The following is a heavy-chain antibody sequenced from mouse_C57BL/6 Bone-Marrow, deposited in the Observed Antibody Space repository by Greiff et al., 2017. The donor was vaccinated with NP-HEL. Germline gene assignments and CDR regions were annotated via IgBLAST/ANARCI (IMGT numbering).Heavy chain of an antibody. J-gene: IGHJ1*03. Sequence: EVQLQQSGPELVKPGASVKISCKASGYSFTGYYMHWVKQSSEKSLEWIGEINPSTGGTSYNQKFKGKATLTVDKSSSTAYMQLKSLTSEDSAVYYCARWHYGSSYVNFDVWGTGTTVTVSS. V-gene: IGHV1-43*01. CDR2: INPSTGGT. CDR1: GYSFTGYY. D-gene: IGHD1-1*01. CDR3: ARWHYGSSYVNFDV.